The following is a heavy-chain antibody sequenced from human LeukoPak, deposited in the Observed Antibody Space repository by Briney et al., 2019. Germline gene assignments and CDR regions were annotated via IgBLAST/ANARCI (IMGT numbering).Heavy chain of an antibody. V-gene: IGHV3-30*18. CDR3: AKGNPRGYYGSGSYPHY. CDR1: GFTFSSYG. Sequence: GRSLRLSCAASGFTFSSYGMHWVRQAPGKGLEGVAVISYDGSNKYYADSVKGRFTISRDNSKNTLYLQMNSLRAEDTAVYYCAKGNPRGYYGSGSYPHYWGQGTLVTVSS. CDR2: ISYDGSNK. J-gene: IGHJ4*02. D-gene: IGHD3-10*01.